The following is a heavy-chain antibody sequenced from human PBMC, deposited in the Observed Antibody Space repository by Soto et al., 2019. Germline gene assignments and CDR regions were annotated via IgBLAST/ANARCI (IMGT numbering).Heavy chain of an antibody. V-gene: IGHV3-9*01. CDR3: ARDCDYGGSAPDY. CDR2: ISWNSGSI. D-gene: IGHD4-17*01. CDR1: GVVVGGYA. Sequence: AGGALRLSCAASGVVVGGYAMHWGRPAPGKGLEWIAGISWNSGSIGYADSVKGRFTISRDNANNFLYLQMNSLRPEDTALYYCARDCDYGGSAPDYWGQGTLVTVSS. J-gene: IGHJ4*02.